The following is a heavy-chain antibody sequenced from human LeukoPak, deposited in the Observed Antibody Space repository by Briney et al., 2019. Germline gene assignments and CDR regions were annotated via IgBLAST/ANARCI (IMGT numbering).Heavy chain of an antibody. CDR3: ARVVHQRADDSSGYRLYYFDY. Sequence: SETLSLTCAVSGGSISSSNWWSLVRQPPGKGLEWIGEINHSGSTNYNPSLKSRVTISVDTSKNQFSLKLSSVTAADTAVYYCARVVHQRADDSSGYRLYYFDYWGQGTLVTVSS. V-gene: IGHV4-4*02. J-gene: IGHJ4*02. CDR1: GGSISSSNW. CDR2: INHSGST. D-gene: IGHD3-22*01.